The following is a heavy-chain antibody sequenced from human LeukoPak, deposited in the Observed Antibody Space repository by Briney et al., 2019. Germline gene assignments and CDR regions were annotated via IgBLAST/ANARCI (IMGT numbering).Heavy chain of an antibody. J-gene: IGHJ6*03. CDR3: ARDGYNINYYMDV. CDR2: VTSSGSTI. V-gene: IGHV3-48*03. Sequence: GGSLRLSCAASGFTFSRYEMNWVRQAPGKGLEWVSHVTSSGSTIYYADSVKGRFTISRDNAKNSLYLQMNSLRVEDTAVYYCARDGYNINYYMDVWGKGTTVTISS. CDR1: GFTFSRYE. D-gene: IGHD5-24*01.